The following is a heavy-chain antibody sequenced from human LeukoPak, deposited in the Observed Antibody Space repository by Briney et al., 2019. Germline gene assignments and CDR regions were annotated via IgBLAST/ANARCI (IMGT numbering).Heavy chain of an antibody. Sequence: SETLSLTCTVSGGFVSSSSYYWGWIRQPPGKGLEWVGSIYYSGTTYYIPSLKSRITISVDTSKNQFSLKLNSVTAADTAVYYCARHGGAAAAIDYWGQGTLVTYSS. CDR1: GGFVSSSSYY. V-gene: IGHV4-39*01. CDR3: ARHGGAAAAIDY. CDR2: IYYSGTT. J-gene: IGHJ4*02. D-gene: IGHD6-13*01.